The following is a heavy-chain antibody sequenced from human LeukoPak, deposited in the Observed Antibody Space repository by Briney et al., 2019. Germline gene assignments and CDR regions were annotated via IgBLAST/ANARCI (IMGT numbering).Heavy chain of an antibody. V-gene: IGHV1-69*06. J-gene: IGHJ5*02. CDR2: IIPIFGTA. CDR3: ARDGSNYWFDP. D-gene: IGHD4-11*01. Sequence: SVKVSCKASGGTFSSYAISWVRQAPGQGLEWMGGIIPIFGTANYAQKFQGRVTITADKSPSAAYMELSSLRSEDTAVYYCARDGSNYWFDPWGQGTLVTVSS. CDR1: GGTFSSYA.